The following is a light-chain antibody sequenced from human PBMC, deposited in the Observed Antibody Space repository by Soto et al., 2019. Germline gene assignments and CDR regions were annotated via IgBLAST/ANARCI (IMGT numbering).Light chain of an antibody. Sequence: DIVMTQTPPSLPVNPGEPASISCRSSQSLLHSNGYTYLHWYLQKPGQSPQLLIHLGSNRASGVPDRFIGSGSGTDFTLRISRVEAGDVGVYYCMQALQTPVAFGQGTKVDIK. CDR2: LGS. CDR1: QSLLHSNGYTY. CDR3: MQALQTPVA. V-gene: IGKV2-28*01. J-gene: IGKJ1*01.